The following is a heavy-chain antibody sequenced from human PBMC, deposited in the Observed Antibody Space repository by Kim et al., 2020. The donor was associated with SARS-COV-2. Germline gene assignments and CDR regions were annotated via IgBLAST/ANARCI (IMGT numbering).Heavy chain of an antibody. CDR3: ARDQAAGRGVIYYFDY. D-gene: IGHD3-10*01. J-gene: IGHJ4*02. V-gene: IGHV1-3*01. Sequence: KFQGRVTITRDTSASTAYMELSSLRSEDTAVYYCARDQAAGRGVIYYFDYWGQGTLVTVSS.